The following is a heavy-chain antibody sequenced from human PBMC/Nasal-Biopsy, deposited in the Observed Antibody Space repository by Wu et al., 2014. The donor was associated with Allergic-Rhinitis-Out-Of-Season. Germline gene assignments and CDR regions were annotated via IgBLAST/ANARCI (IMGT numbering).Heavy chain of an antibody. CDR2: IKQDGSDN. Sequence: LRLSCAASGFTFSGYWMNWVRQAPGKGLEWVASIKQDGSDNYYVDSVKGRFTISRDNVENSLFLQMNSLRAEDTAVYHCAKAAETVVGRGFYYYYMDVWGKGTTVTVSS. J-gene: IGHJ6*03. V-gene: IGHV3-7*01. CDR3: AKAAETVVGRGFYYYYMDV. CDR1: GFTFSGYW. D-gene: IGHD6-19*01.